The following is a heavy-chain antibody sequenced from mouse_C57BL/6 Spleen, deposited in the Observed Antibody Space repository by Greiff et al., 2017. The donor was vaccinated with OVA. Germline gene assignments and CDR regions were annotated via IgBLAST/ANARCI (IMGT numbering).Heavy chain of an antibody. V-gene: IGHV1-82*01. J-gene: IGHJ2*01. Sequence: QVQLKESGPELVKPGASVKISCKASGYAFSSSWMNWVKQRPGKGLEWIGRIYPGDGDTNYNGKFKGKATLTEDKSSSTAYMQLSSLTSEDSAVYFCARGGDPNYFDYWGQGTTLTVSS. D-gene: IGHD3-3*01. CDR3: ARGGDPNYFDY. CDR1: GYAFSSSW. CDR2: IYPGDGDT.